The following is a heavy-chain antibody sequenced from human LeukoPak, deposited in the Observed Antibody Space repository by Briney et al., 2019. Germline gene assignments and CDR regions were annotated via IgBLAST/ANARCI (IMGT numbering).Heavy chain of an antibody. J-gene: IGHJ3*01. D-gene: IGHD4-17*01. Sequence: SETLSLTCTVFGGSMSSYYWSWIRQPAGKGLEWIGRVDTSGSTKYNPSLKSRVTISFDTSKNQFSLRLTSVTAADTAVYYCTSGEYTQGSDVWGQGTMVTVTS. V-gene: IGHV4-4*07. CDR1: GGSMSSYY. CDR2: VDTSGST. CDR3: TSGEYTQGSDV.